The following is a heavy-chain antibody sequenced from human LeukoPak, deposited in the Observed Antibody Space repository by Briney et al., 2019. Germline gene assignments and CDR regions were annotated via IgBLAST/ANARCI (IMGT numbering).Heavy chain of an antibody. Sequence: GGSLRLSCAASGFTFSSYGMHWVRQAPGKGLERVAVISYDGSNKYYADSVKGRFTISRDNSKNTLYLQVNSLRAEDTAVYYCAKDKRLYYYDSSGYPLDYWGQGTLVTVSS. D-gene: IGHD3-22*01. J-gene: IGHJ4*02. V-gene: IGHV3-30*18. CDR1: GFTFSSYG. CDR2: ISYDGSNK. CDR3: AKDKRLYYYDSSGYPLDY.